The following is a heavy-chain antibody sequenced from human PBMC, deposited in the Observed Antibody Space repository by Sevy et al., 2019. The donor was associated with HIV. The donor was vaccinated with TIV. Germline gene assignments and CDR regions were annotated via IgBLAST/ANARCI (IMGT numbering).Heavy chain of an antibody. CDR3: ARGWPINF. D-gene: IGHD6-13*01. CDR2: ITSTGLNT. J-gene: IGHJ4*02. V-gene: IGHV3-23*01. Sequence: GGSLRLSCAASGFIFNTQAMTWVRHAPGKGLEWVSSITSTGLNTFHANSVKGRFTISRDNSTSTVYLQMNSLRAEDTALYYCARGWPINFWGQGTLVTVSS. CDR1: GFIFNTQA.